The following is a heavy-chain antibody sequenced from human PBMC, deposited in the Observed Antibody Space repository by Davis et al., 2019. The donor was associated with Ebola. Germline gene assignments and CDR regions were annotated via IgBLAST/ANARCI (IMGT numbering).Heavy chain of an antibody. CDR2: ISYDGSNK. CDR3: ARGTIAAAGTALGYYYYGMDV. J-gene: IGHJ6*02. Sequence: GSLRLSCAASGFTFSSYAMHWVRQAPGKGLEWVAVISYDGSNKYYADSVKGRFTISRDNSKNTLYLQMNSLRAEDTAVYYCARGTIAAAGTALGYYYYGMDVWGQGTPVTVSS. CDR1: GFTFSSYA. V-gene: IGHV3-30-3*01. D-gene: IGHD6-13*01.